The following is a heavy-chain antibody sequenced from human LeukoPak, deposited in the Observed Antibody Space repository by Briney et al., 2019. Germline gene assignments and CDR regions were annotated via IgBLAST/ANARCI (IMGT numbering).Heavy chain of an antibody. J-gene: IGHJ4*02. CDR1: GFTFSSYE. V-gene: IGHV3-48*03. CDR2: ISSSGSTI. Sequence: GGSLRLSCAASGFTFSSYEMNWVRQAPGKGLEWVSYISSSGSTIYYADSVKGRFTVSRDNAKNSLYLQMHSLRAEDTAVYYCAKDLGYAATAFDYWGQGTLVTVSS. CDR3: AKDLGYAATAFDY. D-gene: IGHD4/OR15-4a*01.